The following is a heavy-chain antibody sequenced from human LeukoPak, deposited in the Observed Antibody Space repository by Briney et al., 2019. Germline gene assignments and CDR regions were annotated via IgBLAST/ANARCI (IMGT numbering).Heavy chain of an antibody. CDR2: IYHSGSS. D-gene: IGHD1-26*01. CDR3: ARAGVGATAFDY. V-gene: IGHV4-38-2*02. J-gene: IGHJ4*02. CDR1: GYSISSGYY. Sequence: PSETLSLTCTVSGYSISSGYYWGGIRQPPGKGLEWIGSIYHSGSSHYNPSLKSRVTISVDTSKDQFSLKLSSVTATDTAVYYCARAGVGATAFDYWGQGTLVTVSS.